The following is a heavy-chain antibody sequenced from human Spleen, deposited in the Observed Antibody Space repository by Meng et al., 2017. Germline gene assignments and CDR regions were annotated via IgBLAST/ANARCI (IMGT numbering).Heavy chain of an antibody. V-gene: IGHV3-21*01. CDR3: ARVPLFTSRTNGDYRDY. CDR2: ISSSSSYI. CDR1: GFTFNNAW. D-gene: IGHD4-17*01. Sequence: GESLKISCAASGFTFNNAWMSWVRQAPGKGLEWVSSISSSSSYIYYADSVKGRFTISRDNAKNSLYLQMNSLRAEDTAVYYCARVPLFTSRTNGDYRDYWGQGTLVTVSS. J-gene: IGHJ4*02.